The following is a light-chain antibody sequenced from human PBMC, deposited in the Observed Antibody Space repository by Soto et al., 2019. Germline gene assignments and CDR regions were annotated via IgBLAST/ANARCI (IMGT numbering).Light chain of an antibody. CDR1: SSNIGRST. V-gene: IGLV1-44*01. CDR2: SNT. Sequence: QAVVNQPPSASGTPGQRVTLSCSGSSSNIGRSTVNWYQQLPGTAPKLLIYSNTQRPSGVPDRFSGSKSGTSASLAISGLQSEDEGDYYCAAWDDSLNGVVFGGGTKLTVL. J-gene: IGLJ2*01. CDR3: AAWDDSLNGVV.